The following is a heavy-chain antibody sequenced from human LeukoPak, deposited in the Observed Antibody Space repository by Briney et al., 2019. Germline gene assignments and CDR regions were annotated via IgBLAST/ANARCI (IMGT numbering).Heavy chain of an antibody. CDR1: GGSISSSSYY. J-gene: IGHJ4*02. D-gene: IGHD3-22*01. V-gene: IGHV4-39*07. Sequence: PSETLSLTCTVSGGSISSSSYYWGWIRQPPGKGLEWIGSIYYSGSTYYNPSLKSRVTISVDTSKNQFSLKLSSVTAADTAVYYCARLEAYYYDSSGSPNDYWGQGTLVTVSS. CDR2: IYYSGST. CDR3: ARLEAYYYDSSGSPNDY.